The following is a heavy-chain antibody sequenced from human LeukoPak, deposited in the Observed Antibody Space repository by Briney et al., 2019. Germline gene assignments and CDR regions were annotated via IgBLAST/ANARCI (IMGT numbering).Heavy chain of an antibody. Sequence: GGSLRLSCAASGFTVSSNYMSWVRQAPGKGLEWVSVIYSGGSTYYADSVRGRFTISRDNSKNTVYLQMNSLRAEDTAVYYCARDLAMAGRDLDYWGQGTLVTVSS. CDR1: GFTVSSNY. CDR2: IYSGGST. CDR3: ARDLAMAGRDLDY. D-gene: IGHD6-19*01. V-gene: IGHV3-66*01. J-gene: IGHJ4*02.